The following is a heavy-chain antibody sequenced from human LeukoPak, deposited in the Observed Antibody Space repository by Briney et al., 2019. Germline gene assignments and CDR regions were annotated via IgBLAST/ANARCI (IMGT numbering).Heavy chain of an antibody. CDR1: GFTFSSYW. CDR3: ARDYDFWSASGAFDI. CDR2: IKQDGSEK. Sequence: GRSLRLSCAASGFTFSSYWMSWVRQAPGKGLEWVANIKQDGSEKYYVDSVKGRFTISRDNAKNSLYLQMNSLRAEDTAVYYCARDYDFWSASGAFDIWGQGTMVTVSS. J-gene: IGHJ3*02. D-gene: IGHD3-3*01. V-gene: IGHV3-7*01.